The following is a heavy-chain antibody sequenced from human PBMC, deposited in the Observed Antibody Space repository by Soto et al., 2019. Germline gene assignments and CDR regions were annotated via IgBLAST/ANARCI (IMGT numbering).Heavy chain of an antibody. D-gene: IGHD6-13*01. CDR3: ARVGAAAGPYYFDY. CDR2: INAGNGNT. Sequence: GASVKVSCKASGYTFTSYAMHWVRQAPGQRLEWMGWINAGNGNTKYSQKFQGRVTITRDTSASTVYMELSSLRSEDTAVYYCARVGAAAGPYYFDYWGQGTLVTVSS. CDR1: GYTFTSYA. V-gene: IGHV1-3*01. J-gene: IGHJ4*02.